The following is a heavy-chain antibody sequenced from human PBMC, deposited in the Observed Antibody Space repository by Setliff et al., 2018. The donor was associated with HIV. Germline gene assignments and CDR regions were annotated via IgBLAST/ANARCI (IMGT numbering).Heavy chain of an antibody. V-gene: IGHV1-3*01. Sequence: ASVKVSCKASGYTFTSYTMHWVRQAPGQRLEWMGWNNAGNGNTKYSQKFQGRVTITRDTSASTAYMELSSLRSEDTAVYYCARAGAYGDYVGAFDIWGQGTMVTVSS. J-gene: IGHJ3*02. CDR1: GYTFTSYT. CDR2: NNAGNGNT. D-gene: IGHD4-17*01. CDR3: ARAGAYGDYVGAFDI.